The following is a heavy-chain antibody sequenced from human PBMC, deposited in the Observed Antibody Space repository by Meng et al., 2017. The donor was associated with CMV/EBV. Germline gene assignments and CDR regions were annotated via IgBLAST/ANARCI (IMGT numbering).Heavy chain of an antibody. J-gene: IGHJ6*02. Sequence: SVKVSCKASGGTFSSYAISWVRQAPGQGLEWMGGIIPIFGTANYAQKFQGRVTITTDESTSTAYMELSSLRSEDTAVYYCARDRRGGYQLLFHYYYGMDVWGQGTTVTVSS. CDR1: GGTFSSYA. CDR2: IIPIFGTA. V-gene: IGHV1-69*05. D-gene: IGHD2-2*01. CDR3: ARDRRGGYQLLFHYYYGMDV.